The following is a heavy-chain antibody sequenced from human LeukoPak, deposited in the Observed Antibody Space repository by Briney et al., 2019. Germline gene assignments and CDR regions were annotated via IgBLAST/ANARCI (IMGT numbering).Heavy chain of an antibody. Sequence: SETLSLTCTVSGGSISSGGYYWIWIPQHPGKGLEWIGHIYYSGSTYYNPSLKSRVTISVDTSKNQFSLKLRSVTAPDTAVYYCASTLIAARQFDYWGQGTLVTVSS. CDR3: ASTLIAARQFDY. V-gene: IGHV4-31*03. D-gene: IGHD6-6*01. CDR1: GGSISSGGYY. J-gene: IGHJ4*02. CDR2: IYYSGST.